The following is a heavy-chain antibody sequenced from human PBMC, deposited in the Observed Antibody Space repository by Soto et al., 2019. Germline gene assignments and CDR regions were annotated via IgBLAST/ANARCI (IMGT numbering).Heavy chain of an antibody. V-gene: IGHV4-61*01. CDR3: ARVNERWDYGYYYAMDV. CDR2: IYYSGST. Sequence: SETLSLTCTVSGGCVSSGSYYWSWIRQPPGKGLEGGGDIYYSGSTNYNPSLKSQVTISVDTSKNQFSLKLSYVTAADTAVYYCARVNERWDYGYYYAMDVWGQGTTVTVSS. D-gene: IGHD4-17*01. J-gene: IGHJ6*02. CDR1: GGCVSSGSYY.